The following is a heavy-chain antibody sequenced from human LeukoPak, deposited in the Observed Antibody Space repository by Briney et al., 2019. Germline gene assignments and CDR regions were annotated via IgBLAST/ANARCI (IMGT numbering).Heavy chain of an antibody. CDR3: ARSGYILTGYYDFDY. J-gene: IGHJ4*02. D-gene: IGHD3-9*01. CDR2: INHSGST. Sequence: SETPSLTCAVYGGSFSGYYWSWIRQPPGKGLEWIGEINHSGSTNYNPSLKSRVTISVDTSKNQFSLKLSSVTAADTAVYYCARSGYILTGYYDFDYWGQGTLVTVSS. V-gene: IGHV4-34*01. CDR1: GGSFSGYY.